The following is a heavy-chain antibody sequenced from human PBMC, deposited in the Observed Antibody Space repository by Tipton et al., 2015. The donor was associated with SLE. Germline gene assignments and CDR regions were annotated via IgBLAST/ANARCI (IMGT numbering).Heavy chain of an antibody. J-gene: IGHJ5*02. Sequence: TLSLTCTVYGGSFSGYYWSWIRQHPGKGLEWIGYIYYSGSTYYNPSLKSRVTISVDTSKNQFSLKLSSVTAADTAVYYCARHGAVLGWFDPWGQGTLVTVSS. CDR1: GGSFSGYY. V-gene: IGHV4-31*03. CDR2: IYYSGST. D-gene: IGHD1-1*01. CDR3: ARHGAVLGWFDP.